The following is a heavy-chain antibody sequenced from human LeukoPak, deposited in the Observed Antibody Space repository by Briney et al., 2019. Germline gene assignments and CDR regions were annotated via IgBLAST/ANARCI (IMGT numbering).Heavy chain of an antibody. Sequence: PGGSLKLSCATSGFTFSDCDTHWVRQASGKGLEWVGRITTKATSYATTYGASLKGRFTISRDDSDNRAYLQMNSLRTEETAVYDCTTFNRGHHWGQGALVTVSS. J-gene: IGHJ5*02. CDR2: ITTKATSYAT. CDR3: TTFNRGHH. CDR1: GFTFSDCD. V-gene: IGHV3-73*01. D-gene: IGHD3-16*01.